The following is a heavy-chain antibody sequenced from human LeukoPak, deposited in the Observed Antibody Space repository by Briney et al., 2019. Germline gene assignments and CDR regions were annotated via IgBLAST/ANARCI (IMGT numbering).Heavy chain of an antibody. V-gene: IGHV3-23*01. D-gene: IGHD6-19*01. CDR3: AKDRVSVEGSSSGWPNYFDY. CDR2: ISGSGGST. CDR1: GFTFSSYA. J-gene: IGHJ4*02. Sequence: GSLRLSCAASGFTFSSYAMSWVRQAPGKGLEWVSAISGSGGSTYYADSVKGRFTISRDNSKNTLYLQMSSLRAEDTAVYYCAKDRVSVEGSSSGWPNYFDYWGQGTLVTVSS.